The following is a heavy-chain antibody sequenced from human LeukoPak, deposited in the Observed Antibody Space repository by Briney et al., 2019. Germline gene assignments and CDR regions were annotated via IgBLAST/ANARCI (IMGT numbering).Heavy chain of an antibody. CDR1: GYSISSGYY. D-gene: IGHD3-16*01. V-gene: IGHV4-38-2*02. CDR3: ARASRGYYYYMDV. J-gene: IGHJ6*03. CDR2: IYYSGST. Sequence: SETLSLTCTVSGYSISSGYYWGWIRQPPGKGLEWIGCIYYSGSTYYNPSLKSRVTISVDTSKNQFSLKLSSVTAADTAVYYCARASRGYYYYMDVWGKGTTVTVSS.